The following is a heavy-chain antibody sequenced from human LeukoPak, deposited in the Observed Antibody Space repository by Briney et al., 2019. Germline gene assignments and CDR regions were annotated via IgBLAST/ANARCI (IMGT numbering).Heavy chain of an antibody. V-gene: IGHV4-34*01. CDR1: GGSFSGYY. J-gene: IGHJ4*02. CDR2: INHSGST. Sequence: SETLSLTCAVYGGSFSGYYWSWIRQPPGEGLEWIGEINHSGSTNYNPSLKSRVTISVDTSRNQFSLKLSSVTAADTAVYYCARGGSYSRVTGWGFDYWGQGTLVTVSS. D-gene: IGHD1-26*01. CDR3: ARGGSYSRVTGWGFDY.